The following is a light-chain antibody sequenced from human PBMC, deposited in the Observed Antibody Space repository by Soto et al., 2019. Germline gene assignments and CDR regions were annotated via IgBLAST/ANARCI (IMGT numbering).Light chain of an antibody. Sequence: QLVLTQSPSASASLGASVKLTCTLNSGHSSYTIAWHQQQPEKGPRYLMKVNSDGSHTKGDGIPDRFAGSSSGAERYLTISSLQSEDEADYYCQTWATGIRVFGGGTKLTVL. V-gene: IGLV4-69*01. CDR3: QTWATGIRV. CDR2: VNSDGSH. J-gene: IGLJ3*02. CDR1: SGHSSYT.